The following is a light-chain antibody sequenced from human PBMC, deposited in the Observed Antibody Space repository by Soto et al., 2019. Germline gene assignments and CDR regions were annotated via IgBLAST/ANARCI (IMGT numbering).Light chain of an antibody. V-gene: IGKV3-20*01. Sequence: EVVLTQSPGTLSLSPGERATLSCGASQSVGSSYLAWYQQKPGQAPRVLIYGTSSRATGIPDRFSGSGSGTDFTLTISRLEPEDFAVYYCQQYTTSSWTFGQGTKVDIK. CDR1: QSVGSSY. J-gene: IGKJ1*01. CDR2: GTS. CDR3: QQYTTSSWT.